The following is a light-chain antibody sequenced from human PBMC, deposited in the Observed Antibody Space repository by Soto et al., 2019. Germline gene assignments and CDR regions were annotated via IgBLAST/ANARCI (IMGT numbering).Light chain of an antibody. V-gene: IGKV4-1*01. J-gene: IGKJ5*01. CDR1: QTIFYNSNNKNY. CDR2: WAS. CDR3: QQYYNVPVT. Sequence: DIVMTQSPDLLAVSLGERATIKCKSSQTIFYNSNNKNYLAWYQQRAGQPPRLLISWASTREFGVPDRFSGSGSGMDFTLTISSLQAEDVAIYYCQQYYNVPVTFGQGTRLEIK.